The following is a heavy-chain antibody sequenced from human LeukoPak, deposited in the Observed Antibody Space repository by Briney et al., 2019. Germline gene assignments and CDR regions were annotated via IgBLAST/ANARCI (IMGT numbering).Heavy chain of an antibody. CDR3: ARGRIAVAGTKNYFDY. D-gene: IGHD6-19*01. Sequence: SSETLSLTCTVSGGSISSFYWNWIRQPPGKGLEWIGSVYSSGSTNYNPSLKSRVTISVDTSKNQFSLKLSSVTAADTAVYYCARGRIAVAGTKNYFDYWGQGTLVTVSS. CDR2: VYSSGST. V-gene: IGHV4-59*01. CDR1: GGSISSFY. J-gene: IGHJ4*02.